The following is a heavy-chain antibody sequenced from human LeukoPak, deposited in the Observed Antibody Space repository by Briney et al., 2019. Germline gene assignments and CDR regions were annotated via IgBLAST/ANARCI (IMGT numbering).Heavy chain of an antibody. CDR1: GGSISVYY. J-gene: IGHJ3*02. CDR3: ARRDGFNIIDAFDI. CDR2: IYYSGST. V-gene: IGHV4-59*08. D-gene: IGHD2-21*02. Sequence: SETLSLTCTVSGGSISVYYWSWIRQPPGKGLEWNGYIYYSGSTNYNPSLKSRVTISVDTSKNQFSLKLSSVTAADTAVYYCARRDGFNIIDAFDIWGQGTMVTVSS.